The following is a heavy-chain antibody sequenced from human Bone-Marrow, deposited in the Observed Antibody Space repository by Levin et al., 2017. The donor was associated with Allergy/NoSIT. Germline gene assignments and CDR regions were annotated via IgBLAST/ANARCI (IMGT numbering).Heavy chain of an antibody. D-gene: IGHD3/OR15-3a*01. J-gene: IGHJ4*02. Sequence: PGGSLRLSCTASGFTFSTYPMNWVRQAPGKGLEWVSHIWTSSSVNYADSVRGRFTISRDNVENSVYLQMNSLRDEDTAVYYCVTDRDWGFDYWGQGTLVTVSS. CDR3: VTDRDWGFDY. CDR2: IWTSSSV. CDR1: GFTFSTYP. V-gene: IGHV3-48*02.